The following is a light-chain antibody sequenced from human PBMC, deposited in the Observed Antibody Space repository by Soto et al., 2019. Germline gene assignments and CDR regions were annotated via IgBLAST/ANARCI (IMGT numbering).Light chain of an antibody. CDR1: QSLLHSDGNTY. J-gene: IGKJ1*01. Sequence: EIVMTQTPLSSPVTLGQPASISCRSSQSLLHSDGNTYLSWLQQRPGQPPRLLIYKISERFSGVRDRVSGSVSGTDCTLTISRVEAEDVWVYYCMQATQSLWTFGQGTKVEIK. CDR2: KIS. CDR3: MQATQSLWT. V-gene: IGKV2-24*01.